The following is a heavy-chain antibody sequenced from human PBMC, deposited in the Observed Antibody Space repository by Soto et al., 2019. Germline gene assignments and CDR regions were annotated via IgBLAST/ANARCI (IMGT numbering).Heavy chain of an antibody. V-gene: IGHV4-31*03. D-gene: IGHD6-13*01. CDR3: ARGVAAAHFDY. Sequence: QVQLQESGPGLVKPSQTLSLTCTVSGGSISSGGYYWSWIRQHPGKGLEWIGYIYYSGSNYYNPSLERRITLSVDTSKNQFSLQLTSVTAAATAVYYCARGVAAAHFDYWGQGTLGTVSS. CDR2: IYYSGSN. CDR1: GGSISSGGYY. J-gene: IGHJ4*02.